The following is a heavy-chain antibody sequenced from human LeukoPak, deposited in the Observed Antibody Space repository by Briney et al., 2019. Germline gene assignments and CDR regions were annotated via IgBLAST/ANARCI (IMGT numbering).Heavy chain of an antibody. CDR1: GYSFTSYW. J-gene: IGHJ4*02. CDR3: ARHVSSIAARSLLDY. Sequence: GESLKISCKGSGYSFTSYWISWVRQMPGKGLEWMGRIDPSDSYTNYSPSFQGHVTISADQSISTAYLQWSSLKASDTAMYYCARHVSSIAARSLLDYWGQGTLVTVSS. V-gene: IGHV5-10-1*01. CDR2: IDPSDSYT. D-gene: IGHD6-6*01.